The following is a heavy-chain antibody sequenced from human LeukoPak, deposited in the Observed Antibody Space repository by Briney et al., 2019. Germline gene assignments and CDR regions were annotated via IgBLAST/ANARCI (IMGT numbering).Heavy chain of an antibody. CDR1: GGSISNYY. Sequence: SETLSLTCTVSGGSISNYYWSWIRQPPGKGLEWIVYIFYRGSIDYRPSLQSRVTISVDTSTNHLSLTLTSVTAAATAVYFCARGVVLGQDDAIDICARGTMVTVSS. J-gene: IGHJ3*02. CDR2: IFYRGSI. V-gene: IGHV4-59*12. CDR3: ARGVVLGQDDAIDI. D-gene: IGHD3/OR15-3a*01.